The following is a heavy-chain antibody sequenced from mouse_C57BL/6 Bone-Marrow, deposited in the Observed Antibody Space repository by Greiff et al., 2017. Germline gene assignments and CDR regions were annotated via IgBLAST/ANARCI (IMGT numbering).Heavy chain of an antibody. CDR2: IDPSDSYT. J-gene: IGHJ2*01. CDR3: ARGITPVVDPLFDY. V-gene: IGHV1-50*01. D-gene: IGHD1-1*01. CDR1: GYTFTSYW. Sequence: QVQLQQPGAELVKPGASVKLSCKASGYTFTSYWMQWVKQRPGQGLEWIGEIDPSDSYTTYNQNFKGKATLTVDTSSSTAYMQLSSLTSEDSAVYYCARGITPVVDPLFDYWGQGTTLTVSS.